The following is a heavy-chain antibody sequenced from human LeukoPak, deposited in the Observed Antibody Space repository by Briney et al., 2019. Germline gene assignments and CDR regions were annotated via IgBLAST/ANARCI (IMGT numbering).Heavy chain of an antibody. CDR3: TGARPGYYFGSGSPMFDY. V-gene: IGHV1-24*01. D-gene: IGHD3-10*01. Sequence: ASVKVSCKVSGDTLTDLTIHWVRQAPEKGLEWMGGFSPEDGETIYAEKLQGRVTMTEDTSTATAYMELRSLRSEDTAMYYCTGARPGYYFGSGSPMFDYWGQGTLVTVSS. J-gene: IGHJ4*02. CDR2: FSPEDGET. CDR1: GDTLTDLT.